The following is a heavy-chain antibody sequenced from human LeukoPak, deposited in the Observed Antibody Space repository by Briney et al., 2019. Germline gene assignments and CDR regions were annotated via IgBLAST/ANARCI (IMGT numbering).Heavy chain of an antibody. CDR2: ISSSSSYI. D-gene: IGHD2-15*01. Sequence: GGSLRLSCAASGFTFSSYSMNWVRQAPGQGLKWVSSISSSSSYIYYADSVKGRFTISRDNAKNSLYLQMNSLRAEDTAVYYCARRNGEYRCSGGSCPFDYWGQGTLVTVSS. V-gene: IGHV3-21*01. J-gene: IGHJ4*02. CDR1: GFTFSSYS. CDR3: ARRNGEYRCSGGSCPFDY.